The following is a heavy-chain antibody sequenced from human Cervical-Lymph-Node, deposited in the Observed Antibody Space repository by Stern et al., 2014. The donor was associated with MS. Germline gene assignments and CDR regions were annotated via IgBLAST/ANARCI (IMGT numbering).Heavy chain of an antibody. Sequence: VQLVESGGGLVQPGGSLRLSCAASGFTFSSYAMSWVRQAPGKGLEWVSPISGSGNSTYYADSVKGRFTISRDNSKNTLYLQMNSLRAEDTAVYYCAKLSHDYVWGSYRPPYYFDYWGQGTLVTVFS. CDR1: GFTFSSYA. CDR3: AKLSHDYVWGSYRPPYYFDY. D-gene: IGHD3-16*02. V-gene: IGHV3-23*04. CDR2: ISGSGNST. J-gene: IGHJ4*02.